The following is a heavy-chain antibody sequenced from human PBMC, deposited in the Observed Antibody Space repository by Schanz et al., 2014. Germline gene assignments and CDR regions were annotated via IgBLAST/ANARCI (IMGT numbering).Heavy chain of an antibody. Sequence: EVQLVESGGGLVQPGGSLRLSCAASGFTFSSYWMHWVRQVPGKGLVWVSRIKSDGSSTSYADSVKGRFTISRDNAKNTLYLQMNSLRAEDTAVYDGARPARWFGDNCFDPWGQGTLVTVSS. CDR1: GFTFSSYW. CDR2: IKSDGSST. D-gene: IGHD3-10*01. CDR3: ARPARWFGDNCFDP. V-gene: IGHV3-74*02. J-gene: IGHJ5*02.